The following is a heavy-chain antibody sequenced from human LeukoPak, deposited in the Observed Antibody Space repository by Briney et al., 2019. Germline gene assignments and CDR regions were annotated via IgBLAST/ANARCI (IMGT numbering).Heavy chain of an antibody. CDR3: ARDLGNFDY. Sequence: GGSLRLSCTASGFTFSINYMAWVRQAPGKGLEWVSVIYSGGDTYYADSVKGRFTIARDNSKKTLYLQMNSLRAEDTAVYYCARDLGNFDYWGQGTLVTVSS. J-gene: IGHJ4*02. CDR1: GFTFSINY. CDR2: IYSGGDT. V-gene: IGHV3-66*01.